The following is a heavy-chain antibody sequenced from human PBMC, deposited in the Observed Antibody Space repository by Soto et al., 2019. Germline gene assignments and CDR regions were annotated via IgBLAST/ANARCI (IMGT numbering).Heavy chain of an antibody. CDR3: ARRITIFGVVIIAFAGMDV. D-gene: IGHD3-3*01. Sequence: QVQLVQSGAEVKKPGASVKVSCKASGYTFTSYGISWVRQAPGQGLEWMGWISAYNGNTNYAQKLQGRVTMTTDTSTSTAYMELRSLRSDDTAVYYCARRITIFGVVIIAFAGMDVWGQGTTVTVSS. CDR2: ISAYNGNT. J-gene: IGHJ6*02. CDR1: GYTFTSYG. V-gene: IGHV1-18*01.